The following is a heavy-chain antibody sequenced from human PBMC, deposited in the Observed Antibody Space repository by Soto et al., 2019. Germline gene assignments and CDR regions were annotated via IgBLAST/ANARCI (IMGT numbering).Heavy chain of an antibody. CDR1: GFTFSSYT. CDR3: ARGRAVATLFDY. Sequence: ESGGGLVKPGGSLRLSCAASGFTFSSYTMNWVRQAPGKGLEWVSSISSSSSYKYFADSVKGRFTISRDNAKNSLYLQMNSLRAEDTAVYYCARGRAVATLFDYWGQGTLVTVSS. V-gene: IGHV3-21*06. J-gene: IGHJ4*02. D-gene: IGHD6-19*01. CDR2: ISSSSSYK.